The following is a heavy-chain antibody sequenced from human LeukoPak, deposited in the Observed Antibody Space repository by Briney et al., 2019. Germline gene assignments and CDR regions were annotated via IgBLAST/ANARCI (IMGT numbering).Heavy chain of an antibody. D-gene: IGHD6-19*01. CDR1: GFTFSSYW. V-gene: IGHV3-7*01. J-gene: IGHJ4*02. CDR3: ATAVAGTIRPHYFDY. CDR2: IKQDGSEK. Sequence: GGSLRLSCAASGFTFSSYWMSWVRQAPRKGLEWVANIKQDGSEKYYVDSVKGRFTISRDNAKNSLYLQMNSLRAEDTAVYYCATAVAGTIRPHYFDYWGQGTLVTVSS.